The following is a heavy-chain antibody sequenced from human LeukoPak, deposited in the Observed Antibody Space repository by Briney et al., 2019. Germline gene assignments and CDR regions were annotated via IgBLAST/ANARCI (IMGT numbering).Heavy chain of an antibody. CDR3: ARPLLFGATSNWFDP. CDR1: GYTFTGYY. Sequence: ASVKVSCKASGYTFTGYYMHWVRRAPGQGLEWMGWINPNSGGTNYAQKFQGRVTMTRDTSISTAYMELSRLRSDDTAVYYCARPLLFGATSNWFDPWGQGTLVTVSS. J-gene: IGHJ5*02. V-gene: IGHV1-2*02. D-gene: IGHD1-26*01. CDR2: INPNSGGT.